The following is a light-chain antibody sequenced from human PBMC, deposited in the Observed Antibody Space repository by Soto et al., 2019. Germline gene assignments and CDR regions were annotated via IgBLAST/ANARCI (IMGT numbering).Light chain of an antibody. J-gene: IGKJ1*01. CDR1: QTISSW. CDR3: QQSYSSSWT. V-gene: IGKV1-5*01. CDR2: GAS. Sequence: IQMTQSPSTLSGSVGDRVTITCLASQTISSWLAWYQQKPGKAPELLIYGASTLQSGVPSRFSGSCSGTECTLTISSLQPEDVTTYSCQQSYSSSWTLAQGTKVDIK.